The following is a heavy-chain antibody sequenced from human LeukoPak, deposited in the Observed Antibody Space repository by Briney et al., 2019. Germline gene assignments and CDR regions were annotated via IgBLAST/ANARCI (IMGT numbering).Heavy chain of an antibody. CDR3: ARRKYYYDSSGYYFPPTFDY. Sequence: PGGSLRLSCAASAFTFSSYSMNWVRQAPGKGLEWVSSISSSSSYIYYADSVKGRFTISRDNAKNSLYLQMNSLRAEDTAVYYCARRKYYYDSSGYYFPPTFDYWGQGTLVTVSS. J-gene: IGHJ4*02. CDR2: ISSSSSYI. V-gene: IGHV3-21*01. D-gene: IGHD3-22*01. CDR1: AFTFSSYS.